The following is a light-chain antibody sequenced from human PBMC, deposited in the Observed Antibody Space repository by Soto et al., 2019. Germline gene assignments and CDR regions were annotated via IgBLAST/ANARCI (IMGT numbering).Light chain of an antibody. J-gene: IGKJ4*01. V-gene: IGKV3-20*01. CDR1: QSVSSSY. CDR2: GAS. CDR3: QQYDSSPLT. Sequence: EIVLTQSPGTLSLSPGERATLSCRASQSVSSSYLAWYQQKPGQAPRLLIYGASSRATGIPDRFSGSGSGTDFTLIISRLEHEDFAVYYCQQYDSSPLTFGGGTKVEIK.